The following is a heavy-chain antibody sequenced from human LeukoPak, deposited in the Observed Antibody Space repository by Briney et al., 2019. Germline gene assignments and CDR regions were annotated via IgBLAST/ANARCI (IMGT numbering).Heavy chain of an antibody. V-gene: IGHV4-39*07. D-gene: IGHD3-16*01. J-gene: IGHJ4*02. CDR1: GVSISSSNSY. CDR2: IYYSGST. Sequence: SETLSLTCTVSGVSISSSNSYWGWIRQPPGKGLEWIGSIYYSGSTYYNPSLKSRVTISVDTSKNQFSLKLSSVTAADTAVYYCARDTIGIGLRLGEYTDYWGQGTLVTVSS. CDR3: ARDTIGIGLRLGEYTDY.